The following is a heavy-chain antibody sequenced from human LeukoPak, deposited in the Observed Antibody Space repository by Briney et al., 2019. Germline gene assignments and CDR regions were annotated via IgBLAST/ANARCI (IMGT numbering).Heavy chain of an antibody. Sequence: SETLSLTCTVSGGSISSNSYYWGWIRQSPGKGLEWIGSIYYSGSTNYNPSLKSRVTISVDTSKNQFSLKLSSVTAADTAVYYCAVIAVAGTGDYWGQGTLVTVSS. D-gene: IGHD6-19*01. CDR2: IYYSGST. CDR3: AVIAVAGTGDY. CDR1: GGSISSNSYY. V-gene: IGHV4-39*07. J-gene: IGHJ4*02.